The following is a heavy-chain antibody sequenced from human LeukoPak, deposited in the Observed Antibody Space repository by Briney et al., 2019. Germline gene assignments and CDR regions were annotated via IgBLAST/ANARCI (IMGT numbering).Heavy chain of an antibody. CDR2: MNPNSGNT. CDR1: GYTFTSYG. Sequence: ASVKVSCKASGYTFTSYGISWVRQAPGQGLEWMGWMNPNSGNTGYAQKFQGRVTITKDESTRTVYLELTSLTSDDTAVYYCARDVHGDYGSGWFDPWGQGTLVSVSS. V-gene: IGHV1-8*03. J-gene: IGHJ5*02. D-gene: IGHD4-17*01. CDR3: ARDVHGDYGSGWFDP.